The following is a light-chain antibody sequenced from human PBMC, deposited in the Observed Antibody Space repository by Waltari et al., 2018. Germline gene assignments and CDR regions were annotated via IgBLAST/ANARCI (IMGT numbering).Light chain of an antibody. CDR3: QTWNIGIRG. Sequence: QLALTQSPSASASLGASVTLTCTLSSGHNTYAIAWHQQPPEKAPRYLMKVNSDGSYAKADGIPDRFSGSSSGAERCLTISSLQSEDEADYYCQTWNIGIRGFGIGTKVTVL. CDR2: VNSDGSY. V-gene: IGLV4-69*01. CDR1: SGHNTYA. J-gene: IGLJ1*01.